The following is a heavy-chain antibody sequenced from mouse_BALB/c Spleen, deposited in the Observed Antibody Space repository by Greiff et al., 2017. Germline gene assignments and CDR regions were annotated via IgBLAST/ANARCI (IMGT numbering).Heavy chain of an antibody. CDR3: ARRGAITTVVATPYYFDY. D-gene: IGHD1-1*01. CDR2: ISSGGST. V-gene: IGHV5-6-5*01. J-gene: IGHJ2*01. Sequence: EVKVVESGGGLVKPGGSLKLSCAASGFTFSSYAMSWVRQTPEKRLEWVASISSGGSTYYPDSVKGRFTISRDNARNILYLQMSSLRSEDTAMYYCARRGAITTVVATPYYFDYWGQGTTLTVSS. CDR1: GFTFSSYA.